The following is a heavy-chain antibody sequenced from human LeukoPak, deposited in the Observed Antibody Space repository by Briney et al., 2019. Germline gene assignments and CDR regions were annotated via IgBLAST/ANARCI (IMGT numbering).Heavy chain of an antibody. D-gene: IGHD5-18*01. Sequence: SETLPLTCAVYGGSFSGYYWSWIRQPPGKGLEWIGEINHSGSTNYNPSLKSRVTISVDTSKNQFSLKLSSVTAADTAVYYCARASWLLGYAYWGQGTLVTVSS. J-gene: IGHJ4*02. CDR3: ARASWLLGYAY. V-gene: IGHV4-34*01. CDR2: INHSGST. CDR1: GGSFSGYY.